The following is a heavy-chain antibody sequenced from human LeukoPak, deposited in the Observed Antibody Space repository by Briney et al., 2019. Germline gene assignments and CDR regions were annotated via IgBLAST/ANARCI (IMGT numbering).Heavy chain of an antibody. V-gene: IGHV3-48*01. J-gene: IGHJ3*02. CDR2: ISGSGSTI. CDR1: GFTFSSYS. Sequence: GGSLRLSCAASGFTFSSYSMNWVRQVPGKGLEWIAYISGSGSTIHYADSVKGRFTISRDNSKNTLFLQMNSLRAEDTAVYYCARGRRDCSGDCYVAFDIWGQGTMVTVSS. D-gene: IGHD2-21*02. CDR3: ARGRRDCSGDCYVAFDI.